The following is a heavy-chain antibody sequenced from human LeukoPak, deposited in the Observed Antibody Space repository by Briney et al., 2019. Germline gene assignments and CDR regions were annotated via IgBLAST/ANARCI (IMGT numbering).Heavy chain of an antibody. D-gene: IGHD6-6*01. CDR1: GYTFTDYY. CDR2: INPNSGGT. J-gene: IGHJ4*02. Sequence: GASVKVSCKASGYTFTDYYMHWVRQAPGQWLEWMGWINPNSGGTNFAQKFQGRVAMTRDTSISTAYLELGSLRSDDTAVYFCARARWQLVPYFDSWGQGTLVTVSS. V-gene: IGHV1-2*02. CDR3: ARARWQLVPYFDS.